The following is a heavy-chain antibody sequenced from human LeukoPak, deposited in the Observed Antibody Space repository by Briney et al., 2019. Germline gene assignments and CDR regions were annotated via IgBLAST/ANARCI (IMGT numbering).Heavy chain of an antibody. V-gene: IGHV3-7*01. D-gene: IGHD1-26*01. CDR1: GFTFSSYW. CDR3: ATQWELGSEAFDI. CDR2: IKQDGSEK. Sequence: GGSLRLSCAASGFTFSSYWMSWVRQAPGKGLEWVANIKQDGSEKYYVDSVKGRFTISRDNAKNSLYLQMNSLRAEDTAVYYCATQWELGSEAFDIWGQGTMVTVSS. J-gene: IGHJ3*02.